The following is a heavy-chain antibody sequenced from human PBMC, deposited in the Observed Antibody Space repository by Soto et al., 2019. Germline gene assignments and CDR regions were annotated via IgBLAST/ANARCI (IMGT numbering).Heavy chain of an antibody. J-gene: IGHJ4*02. Sequence: PSETLSLTCAVYGGSISSYYWSWIRQPPGKGLEWIGYIYYSGSTNYNPSLKSRVTISVDTSKNQFSLKLSSVTAADTAVYYCARARGGYIYYWGQGTLVTVSS. CDR3: ARARGGYIYY. V-gene: IGHV4-59*01. CDR1: GGSISSYY. CDR2: IYYSGST. D-gene: IGHD2-15*01.